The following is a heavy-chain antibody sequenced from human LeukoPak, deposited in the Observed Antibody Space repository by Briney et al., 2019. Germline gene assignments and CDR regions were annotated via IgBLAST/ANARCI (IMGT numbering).Heavy chain of an antibody. J-gene: IGHJ6*02. CDR3: ARARGSGWYYYYGMDV. V-gene: IGHV4-34*01. CDR2: INHSGST. Sequence: SETLSLTCAVYGGSFSGYYWSWIRQPPGKGLEWIGEINHSGSTNYNPSLKSRVTISVDTSKNQFSLKLSPVTAADTAVYYRARARGSGWYYYYGMDVWGQGTTVTVSS. D-gene: IGHD6-19*01. CDR1: GGSFSGYY.